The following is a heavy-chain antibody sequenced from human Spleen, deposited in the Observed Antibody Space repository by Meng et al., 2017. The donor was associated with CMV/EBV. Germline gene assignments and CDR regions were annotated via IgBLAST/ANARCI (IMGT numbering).Heavy chain of an antibody. D-gene: IGHD3-3*01. CDR2: ISGGSDST. CDR1: GFSFSGYA. V-gene: IGHV3-23*01. Sequence: GGSLRLSCAASGFSFSGYAMSWVRQAPGKGLKWVSGISGGSDSTYYADSVQGRFTVSRDNSMSTLYLQMNSLRAEDTAVYYCARALTISYSFDYWGQGTLVTVSS. CDR3: ARALTISYSFDY. J-gene: IGHJ4*02.